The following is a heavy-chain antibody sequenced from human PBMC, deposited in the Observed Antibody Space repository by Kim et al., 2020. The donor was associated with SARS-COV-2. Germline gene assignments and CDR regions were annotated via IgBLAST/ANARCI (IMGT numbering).Heavy chain of an antibody. J-gene: IGHJ3*02. D-gene: IGHD3-10*01. CDR3: ARDKSIPSYDAFDI. Sequence: YVDSVTGRFTLSRDNAKNSLYLQTDSLSAEDSAIYYCARDKSIPSYDAFDIWGQGTMVTVSS. V-gene: IGHV3-7*03.